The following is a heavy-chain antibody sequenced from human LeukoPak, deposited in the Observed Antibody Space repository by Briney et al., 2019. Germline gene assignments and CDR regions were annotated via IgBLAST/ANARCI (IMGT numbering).Heavy chain of an antibody. J-gene: IGHJ6*03. CDR1: GYTFTSYG. CDR2: ISAYNGNT. Sequence: ASVKVSCKASGYTFTSYGISWVRQAPGQGLDWMGWISAYNGNTNYAQKLQGRVTMTTDTSTSTAYMELRSLRSDDTAVYYCARDLSSSWYQYYYYYYYMDVWGKGTTVTVSS. D-gene: IGHD6-13*01. V-gene: IGHV1-18*01. CDR3: ARDLSSSWYQYYYYYYYMDV.